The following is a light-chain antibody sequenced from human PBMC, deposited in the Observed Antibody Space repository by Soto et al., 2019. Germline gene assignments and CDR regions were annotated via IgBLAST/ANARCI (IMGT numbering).Light chain of an antibody. CDR1: QSVSSSY. Sequence: IVLTQSPGTLSFSPGERATLSCRASQSVSSSYLAWYQQKPGQAPRLLIYGASSRATGIPDRFSGSGSGTDFTLTISRLEPEDFAAYSCQQYRSSATSGQGKRLE. CDR3: QQYRSSAT. J-gene: IGKJ5*01. V-gene: IGKV3-20*01. CDR2: GAS.